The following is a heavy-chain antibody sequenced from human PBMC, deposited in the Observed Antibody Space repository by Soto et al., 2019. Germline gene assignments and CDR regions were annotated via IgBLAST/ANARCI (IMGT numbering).Heavy chain of an antibody. CDR1: GDSISSSNW. D-gene: IGHD3-10*01. Sequence: QVQLQESGPGLVKPSVTLSLTCAVSGDSISSSNWWSWVRKPPGKGLEWIVEIYHSGSTNYNPSLKSRVTISVDKSKTQFSLRLSSVPAADTAVDYCASRGGQFDYWGQGTLVTVSS. CDR2: IYHSGST. CDR3: ASRGGQFDY. J-gene: IGHJ4*02. V-gene: IGHV4-4*02.